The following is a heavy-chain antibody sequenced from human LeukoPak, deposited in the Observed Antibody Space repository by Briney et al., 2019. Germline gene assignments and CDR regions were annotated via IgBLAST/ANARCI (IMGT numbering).Heavy chain of an antibody. V-gene: IGHV4-39*01. CDR3: AKHDPEPRPPDS. Sequence: SETLSLTCTVSGDSISSSTYYWGWIRQSPGKGLEWIRSIYYSGSTYYNPSLKSRVTISVDTSKNQFPLQLSSVTAADTAMYYCAKHDPEPRPPDSWGQGTLVTVSS. D-gene: IGHD1-14*01. CDR1: GDSISSSTYY. J-gene: IGHJ4*02. CDR2: IYYSGST.